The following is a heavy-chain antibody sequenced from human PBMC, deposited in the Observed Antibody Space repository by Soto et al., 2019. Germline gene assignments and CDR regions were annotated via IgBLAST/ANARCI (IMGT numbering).Heavy chain of an antibody. J-gene: IGHJ4*02. Sequence: QITLRESGPALVKPTQTLTLTCTFSGFSLSTSGEAVGWIRQPPGKGLEWLALIYWNGIERYSPSLKNRHSITKDTSKNNVVLTMTNTDPVDTATYYCAHGDPLDFHYWGQGTLVTVSS. CDR2: IYWNGIE. CDR3: AHGDPLDFHY. CDR1: GFSLSTSGEA. V-gene: IGHV2-5*01. D-gene: IGHD3-10*01.